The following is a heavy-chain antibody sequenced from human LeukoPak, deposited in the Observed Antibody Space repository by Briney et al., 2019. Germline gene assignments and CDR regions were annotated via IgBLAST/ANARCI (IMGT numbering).Heavy chain of an antibody. D-gene: IGHD3-22*01. CDR2: ISGDGTTT. V-gene: IGHV3-43*02. J-gene: IGHJ5*02. CDR1: GFTFHDYA. Sequence: PGGSLRLSCAASGFTFHDYAMHWVRQAPGKGLEWVSLISGDGTTTYYADSVKGRFTIHRDNSKNSLYLQMNSLRTEDTALYYCAKDNEYYDSSGYYIRGNWFDPWGQGTLVTVPS. CDR3: AKDNEYYDSSGYYIRGNWFDP.